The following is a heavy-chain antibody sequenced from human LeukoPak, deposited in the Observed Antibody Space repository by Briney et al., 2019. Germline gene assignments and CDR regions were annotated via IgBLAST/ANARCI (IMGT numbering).Heavy chain of an antibody. D-gene: IGHD6-13*01. CDR3: ARVSSSWYARWFDP. J-gene: IGHJ5*02. CDR2: TYYRSKWYN. Sequence: SQTLSLTCAISGDSVSSNSAAWNWIRQSPSRGLEWLGRTYYRSKWYNDYAVSVKSRITINPDTSKNQFPLQLNSVTPEDTAVYYCARVSSSWYARWFDPWGQGTLVTVSS. V-gene: IGHV6-1*01. CDR1: GDSVSSNSAA.